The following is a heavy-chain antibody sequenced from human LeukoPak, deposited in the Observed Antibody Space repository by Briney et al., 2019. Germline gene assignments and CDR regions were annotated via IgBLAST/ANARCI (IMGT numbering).Heavy chain of an antibody. CDR1: GGTFSSYA. CDR2: IIPIFGTA. V-gene: IGHV1-69*06. D-gene: IGHD3-10*01. CDR3: ARGSYYYGSGSYYAQNDY. Sequence: GASVKVSCKASGGTFSSYAISWVRRAPGQGLEWMGGIIPIFGTANYAQKFQGRVTITADKSTSTAYMELSSLRSEDTAVYYCARGSYYYGSGSYYAQNDYWGQGTLVTVSS. J-gene: IGHJ4*02.